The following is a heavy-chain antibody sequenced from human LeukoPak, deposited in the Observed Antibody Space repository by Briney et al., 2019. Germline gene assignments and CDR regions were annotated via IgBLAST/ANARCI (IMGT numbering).Heavy chain of an antibody. Sequence: GGSLRLSCAASGFTFSSYGMHWVRQAPGKGLEWVAVISYDGSNKYYADSVKGRFTTSRDNSKNTLYLQMNSLRAEDTAVYYCVVDGVATKLFDYWGQGTLVTVSS. J-gene: IGHJ4*02. CDR3: VVDGVATKLFDY. D-gene: IGHD2-15*01. CDR1: GFTFSSYG. CDR2: ISYDGSNK. V-gene: IGHV3-30*03.